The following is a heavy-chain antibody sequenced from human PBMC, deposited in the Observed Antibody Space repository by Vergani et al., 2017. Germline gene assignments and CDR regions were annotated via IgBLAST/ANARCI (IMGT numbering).Heavy chain of an antibody. D-gene: IGHD3-3*01. Sequence: QVQLQQWGAGLLKPSETLSLTCAVFGGSFSGYYWSWIRQPPGKGLEWIGEINNSGSTNYNPSFKSRVTISVDTSKNQFSLKLSSVTAADTAVYYCARGGRPLLWSGYSGSCMDVWGQGTTVTVSS. CDR3: ARGGRPLLWSGYSGSCMDV. CDR2: INNSGST. V-gene: IGHV4-34*01. J-gene: IGHJ6*02. CDR1: GGSFSGYY.